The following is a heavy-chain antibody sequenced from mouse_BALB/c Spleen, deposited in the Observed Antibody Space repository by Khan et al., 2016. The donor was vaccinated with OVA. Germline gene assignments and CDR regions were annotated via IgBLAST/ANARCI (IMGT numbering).Heavy chain of an antibody. CDR3: ASAYYANYREAMDY. J-gene: IGHJ4*01. D-gene: IGHD2-10*01. V-gene: IGHV2-6-7*01. Sequence: VELKQSGPGPVAPSQSLSITCTVSGFSLTGYGVNWVRQPPGKGLEWLGMIWGDGSTDYNSALKSRLSISKDNSKSQVFLKMNSLQTDDTARYYCASAYYANYREAMDYWGQGTSVTVSS. CDR2: IWGDGST. CDR1: GFSLTGYG.